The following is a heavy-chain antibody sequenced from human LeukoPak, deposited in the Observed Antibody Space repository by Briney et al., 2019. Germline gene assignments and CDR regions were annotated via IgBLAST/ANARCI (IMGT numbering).Heavy chain of an antibody. Sequence: SVKVSCKASGGTFSSYAISWVRQAPGQGLEWMGGIIPIFGTANYAQKFQGRVTITADESTSTAYMELSSLRSEDTAVYYCATYVGPHTIYGDYYGMDVWGQGTTVTVS. V-gene: IGHV1-69*13. CDR2: IIPIFGTA. D-gene: IGHD3-9*01. CDR1: GGTFSSYA. CDR3: ATYVGPHTIYGDYYGMDV. J-gene: IGHJ6*02.